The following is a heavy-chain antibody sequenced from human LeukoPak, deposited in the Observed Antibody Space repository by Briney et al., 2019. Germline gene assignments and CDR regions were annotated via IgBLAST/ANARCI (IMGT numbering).Heavy chain of an antibody. D-gene: IGHD3-10*01. J-gene: IGHJ5*02. V-gene: IGHV4-39*07. CDR2: IYYSGST. Sequence: PSETLSLTCTVSGGSISSSSYYWGWIRQPPGKGLEWIGSIYYSGSTYYNPSLKSRVTISVDTSKNQFSLKLSSVTAADTAVYYCASRRWFGEFQPGANWFDPWGQGTLVTVSS. CDR1: GGSISSSSYY. CDR3: ASRRWFGEFQPGANWFDP.